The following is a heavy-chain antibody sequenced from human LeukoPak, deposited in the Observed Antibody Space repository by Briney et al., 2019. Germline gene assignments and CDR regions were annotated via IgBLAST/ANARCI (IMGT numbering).Heavy chain of an antibody. CDR3: ARPNYYDSSGYPTYYFDY. CDR1: GYSFTSYW. Sequence: GESLKISCKGSGYSFTSYWIGWVRQMPGKGLEWMGIIYPGDSDTRYSPSFQGQVTISADKSISTAYLQWSSLKASDTAMYYCARPNYYDSSGYPTYYFDYWGQGNLVTVSS. V-gene: IGHV5-51*01. J-gene: IGHJ4*02. CDR2: IYPGDSDT. D-gene: IGHD3-22*01.